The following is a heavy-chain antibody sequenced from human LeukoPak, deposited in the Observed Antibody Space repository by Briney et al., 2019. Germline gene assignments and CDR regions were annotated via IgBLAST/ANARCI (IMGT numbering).Heavy chain of an antibody. CDR1: GFTFSTYW. Sequence: PGGSLRLSCVGSGFTFSTYWMNWVRQAPGKGLEWVANIKPDGSEKYYVDSVKGRFTISRDNVNNALFLQMNSLRVEDTAVYYCVSDRGSDAFGIWGQGTMVTVSS. CDR2: IKPDGSEK. V-gene: IGHV3-7*01. CDR3: VSDRGSDAFGI. D-gene: IGHD2-15*01. J-gene: IGHJ3*02.